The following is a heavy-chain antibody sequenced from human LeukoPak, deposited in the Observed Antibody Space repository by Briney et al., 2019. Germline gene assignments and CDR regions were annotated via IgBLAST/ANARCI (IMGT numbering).Heavy chain of an antibody. J-gene: IGHJ5*02. D-gene: IGHD2-2*01. CDR2: IRSKAYGGTT. CDR3: ARRDCTSTSCPNNWFDP. Sequence: GGSLRLSCTASGFTFGDYAMSWVRQAPGKGQEWVGFIRSKAYGGTTEYAASVKGRFTISRDDSKSIAYLQMNSLNTEDTALYYCARRDCTSTSCPNNWFDPWGQGTLVTVSS. V-gene: IGHV3-49*04. CDR1: GFTFGDYA.